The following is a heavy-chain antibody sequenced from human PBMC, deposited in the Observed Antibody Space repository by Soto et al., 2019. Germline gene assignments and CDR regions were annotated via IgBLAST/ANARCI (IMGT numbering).Heavy chain of an antibody. V-gene: IGHV3-23*01. CDR1: GFTFGTTD. CDR3: VKNSGWFNT. CDR2: IDGSGGST. Sequence: QLLQSGGGLVQPVGSLTLSCAASGFTFGTTDMSWVRQAPGEGLEWVSTIDGSGGSTYYADSVKGRFTISRDNSRNTVYLQMNSLRGDDTALYYCVKNSGWFNTWGQGALVTVSS. D-gene: IGHD3-10*01. J-gene: IGHJ5*02.